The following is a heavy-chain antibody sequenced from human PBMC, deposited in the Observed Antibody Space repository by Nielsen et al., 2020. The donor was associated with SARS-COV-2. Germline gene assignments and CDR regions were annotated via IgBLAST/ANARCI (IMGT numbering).Heavy chain of an antibody. J-gene: IGHJ6*03. Sequence: SETLSLTCTVSGGSISSYYWSWIRQPPGKGLEWIGYIYYSGSTYYNPSLKSRVTISVDTSKNQFSLKLSSVTAADTAVYYCARDRIAASARGDLVYYMDVWGKGTTVTVSS. D-gene: IGHD6-13*01. CDR3: ARDRIAASARGDLVYYMDV. CDR2: IYYSGST. CDR1: GGSISSYY. V-gene: IGHV4-59*12.